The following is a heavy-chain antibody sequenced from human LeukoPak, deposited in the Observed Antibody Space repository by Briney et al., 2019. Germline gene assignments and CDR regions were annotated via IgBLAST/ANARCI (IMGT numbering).Heavy chain of an antibody. CDR3: ATSRDRSNGGIEGHAFDI. J-gene: IGHJ3*02. CDR2: MHNSGST. V-gene: IGHV4-59*11. D-gene: IGHD1-26*01. Sequence: SETLSLTCTVSGGSISSQYWSWIRQPPGEGLEWIGYMHNSGSTNFNPSLKSRVSISLDTSKNQFSLKLNSVTGADTAVYYCATSRDRSNGGIEGHAFDIWGQGTMVTVSS. CDR1: GGSISSQY.